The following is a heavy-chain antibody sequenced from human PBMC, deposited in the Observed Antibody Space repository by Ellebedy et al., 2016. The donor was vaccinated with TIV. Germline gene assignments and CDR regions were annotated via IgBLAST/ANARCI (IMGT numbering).Heavy chain of an antibody. V-gene: IGHV3-30*18. CDR3: VKVSIGELLNY. Sequence: GESLKISCVASGFTFSDYGMHWVRQAPGKGLEWVAVISNDGRSKKHADSVRGRFTISRDNSKKTLYLQMSSLRPEDTAVYHCVKVSIGELLNYWGQGTLVTVSS. CDR2: ISNDGRSK. D-gene: IGHD3-10*01. CDR1: GFTFSDYG. J-gene: IGHJ4*02.